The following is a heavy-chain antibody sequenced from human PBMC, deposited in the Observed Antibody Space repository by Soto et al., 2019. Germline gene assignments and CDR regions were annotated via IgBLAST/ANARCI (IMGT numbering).Heavy chain of an antibody. CDR2: IYYSEST. Sequence: SETLSLTCSVSGDSISSYYWSWIRQPPGKGLEWIGYIYYSESTNYNPSLKSRVIISVDTSKNQFSLRLSSVTAADTAVYYCARAYCDTRGYSLDPWGQGTLVTVSS. CDR3: ARAYCDTRGYSLDP. CDR1: GDSISSYY. D-gene: IGHD3-22*01. V-gene: IGHV4-59*01. J-gene: IGHJ5*02.